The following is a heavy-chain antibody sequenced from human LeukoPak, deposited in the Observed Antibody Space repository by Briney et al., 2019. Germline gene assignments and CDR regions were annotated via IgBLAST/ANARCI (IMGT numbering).Heavy chain of an antibody. CDR1: GFTVSSSY. J-gene: IGHJ3*02. Sequence: AGGPLRLSCAASGFTVSSSYMSWVRQAPGKGLEWVTIIYSYGSTYYADSVKGRFTISRDNSKNTLSLQMNSLRAEDTAVYYCARGRSGFSYAFDIWGQGTMVTVSS. CDR3: ARGRSGFSYAFDI. CDR2: IYSYGST. V-gene: IGHV3-53*01. D-gene: IGHD3-22*01.